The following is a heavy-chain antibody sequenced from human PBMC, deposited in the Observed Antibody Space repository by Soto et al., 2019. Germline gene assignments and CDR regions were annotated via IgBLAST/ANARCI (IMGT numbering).Heavy chain of an antibody. CDR2: ISGSGGPT. CDR3: AAWSSWN. V-gene: IGHV3-23*01. J-gene: IGHJ4*02. CDR1: GFIFANFA. D-gene: IGHD6-13*01. Sequence: EVQLLESGGGLVQPGGSLRLSCTASGFIFANFAMSWVRQSPGKGPEWVAVISGSGGPTYYADSVKGRFTISRDNSENTLYLQMSSLRVEAPAVYYCAAWSSWNWGQGTLVTVSS.